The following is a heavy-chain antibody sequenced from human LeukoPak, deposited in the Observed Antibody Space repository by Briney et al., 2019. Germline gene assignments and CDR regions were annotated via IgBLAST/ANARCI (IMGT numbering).Heavy chain of an antibody. Sequence: PGGSLRLSCAASGFTFSDYWMHWVRLVPGKGLVWVSHINNDGSRTSYADSVKGRFTVSRDNANNTLFLQMHSLRAEDTAVYYCARPPYFDFWSGFYNDNYYYMEVWGRGTPVTVSS. CDR3: ARPPYFDFWSGFYNDNYYYMEV. J-gene: IGHJ6*03. CDR1: GFTFSDYW. CDR2: INNDGSRT. V-gene: IGHV3-74*01. D-gene: IGHD3-3*01.